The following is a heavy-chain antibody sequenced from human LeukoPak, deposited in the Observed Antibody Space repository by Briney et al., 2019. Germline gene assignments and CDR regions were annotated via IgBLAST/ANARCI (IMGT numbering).Heavy chain of an antibody. J-gene: IGHJ4*02. CDR2: ISAYNGYT. Sequence: ASVKVSCKASGYTFTSYGISWVRQAPGQGLEWMGWISAYNGYTNYAQKLQGRVTMTTDTSTSTAYMELRSLRSDDTAVYYCARSWSLVVVAAGGFWGQGTLVTVSS. CDR3: ARSWSLVVVAAGGF. CDR1: GYTFTSYG. D-gene: IGHD2-15*01. V-gene: IGHV1-18*04.